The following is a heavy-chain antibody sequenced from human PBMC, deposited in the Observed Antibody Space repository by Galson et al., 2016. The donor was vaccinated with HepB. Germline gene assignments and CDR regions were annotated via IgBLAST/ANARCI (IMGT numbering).Heavy chain of an antibody. CDR1: RGSIRGYF. Sequence: SETLSLTCTVSRGSIRGYFWSWIRQPPGKGLEWIGYIYYSGSTNYSPSLKSRVTISVDTSKDQFSRKLSSVTAADTAVYYCARDQARMPLVQGVNAFDIWGQGTIVTVSS. D-gene: IGHD3-10*01. V-gene: IGHV4-59*01. CDR3: ARDQARMPLVQGVNAFDI. J-gene: IGHJ3*02. CDR2: IYYSGST.